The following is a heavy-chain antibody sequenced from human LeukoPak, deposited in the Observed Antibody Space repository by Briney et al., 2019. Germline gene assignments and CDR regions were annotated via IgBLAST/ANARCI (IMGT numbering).Heavy chain of an antibody. J-gene: IGHJ4*02. CDR2: IYHSGST. V-gene: IGHV4-38-2*02. CDR3: ARVIVGAASEYYFDY. D-gene: IGHD1-26*01. CDR1: GYSISSGYY. Sequence: PSETLSLTCTVSGYSISSGYYWGWIRQPPGKGLEWIGSIYHSGSTYYNPSLKSRVTISVDTSKNQFSLKLSSVTAADTAVYYCARVIVGAASEYYFDYWGQGTLVTVSS.